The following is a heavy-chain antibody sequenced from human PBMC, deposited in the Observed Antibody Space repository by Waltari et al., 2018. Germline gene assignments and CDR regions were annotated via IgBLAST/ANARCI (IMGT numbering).Heavy chain of an antibody. CDR2: IYYSGRT. J-gene: IGHJ2*01. CDR1: GGSISSYY. Sequence: HVQLQESGPGLVKPSETLSLTCTVSGGSISSYYWTWIRQPPGKGLEWIGYIYYSGRTNANHDLKSRVTIAVDTSKNRLALKLRSESAGDTAVYYCGSHQGTWGSHSGWYFGIWGRGTLVNVSS. V-gene: IGHV4-59*01. CDR3: GSHQGTWGSHSGWYFGI. D-gene: IGHD7-27*01.